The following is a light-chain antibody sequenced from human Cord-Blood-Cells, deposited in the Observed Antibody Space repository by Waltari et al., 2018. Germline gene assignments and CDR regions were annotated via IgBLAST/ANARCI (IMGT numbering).Light chain of an antibody. CDR1: QSISSW. Sequence: DIQMTQSPSTLCASVGDRDTIACRASQSISSWLAWYQQKPGKAPKLLIYDASSLESGVPSRFSGSGSGTEFTLNISILQPDDFATYYCQQYNSYSPWTFGQGTKVEIK. J-gene: IGKJ1*01. CDR3: QQYNSYSPWT. CDR2: DAS. V-gene: IGKV1-5*01.